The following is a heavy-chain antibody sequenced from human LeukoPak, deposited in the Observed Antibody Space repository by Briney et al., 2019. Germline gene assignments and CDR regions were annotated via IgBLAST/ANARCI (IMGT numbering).Heavy chain of an antibody. Sequence: SETLSLICTVSGGSISSYYWSWIRQPPGKGLEWIGYIYYSGSTNYNPSLKSRVTISVDTSKNQFSLKLSSVTAADTAVYYCARHYRDGYNFDYWGQGTLVTVSS. V-gene: IGHV4-59*08. CDR1: GGSISSYY. J-gene: IGHJ4*02. CDR3: ARHYRDGYNFDY. CDR2: IYYSGST. D-gene: IGHD5-24*01.